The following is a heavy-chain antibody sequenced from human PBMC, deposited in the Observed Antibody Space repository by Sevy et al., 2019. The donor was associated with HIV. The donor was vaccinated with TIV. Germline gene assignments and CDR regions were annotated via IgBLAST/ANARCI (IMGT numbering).Heavy chain of an antibody. V-gene: IGHV4-30-4*01. CDR1: GGSISSGDYY. D-gene: IGHD3-22*01. Sequence: SETLSLTCTVSGGSISSGDYYWSWIRQPPGKGLEWIGYIFYSGSTYFNPSLKSRFTISLDTSKSQLSLMLSSVTAADTAVFYCARQRASSGYFYFDSWGQGTLVTVSS. CDR3: ARQRASSGYFYFDS. CDR2: IFYSGST. J-gene: IGHJ4*02.